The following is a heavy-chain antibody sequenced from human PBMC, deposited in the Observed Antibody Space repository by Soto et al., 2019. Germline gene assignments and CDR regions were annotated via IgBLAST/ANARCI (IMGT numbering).Heavy chain of an antibody. Sequence: GGSLRLSCAASGFIFSSYAMHWVRQAPGKGLEWVAAISYDGSNKYYADSVKGRFTISRDNARKSLYLQMSSLRAEDTAVYYCARDSMDTAMEFDYWGQGTLVTVSS. V-gene: IGHV3-30-3*01. D-gene: IGHD5-18*01. CDR3: ARDSMDTAMEFDY. CDR1: GFIFSSYA. CDR2: ISYDGSNK. J-gene: IGHJ4*02.